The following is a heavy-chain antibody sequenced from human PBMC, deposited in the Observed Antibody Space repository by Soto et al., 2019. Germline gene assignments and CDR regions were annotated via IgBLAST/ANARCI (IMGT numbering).Heavy chain of an antibody. D-gene: IGHD3-3*01. CDR1: GGSFSGYY. J-gene: IGHJ5*02. Sequence: SETLSLTCAVYGGSFSGYYWSWIRQPPGKGLEWIGEINHSGSTNYNPSLKSRVTISVDTSKNQFSLKLSSVTAADTAVYYCARGPSKNYDFWSGNGNNWFDPWGQGTLVTVSS. CDR3: ARGPSKNYDFWSGNGNNWFDP. V-gene: IGHV4-34*01. CDR2: INHSGST.